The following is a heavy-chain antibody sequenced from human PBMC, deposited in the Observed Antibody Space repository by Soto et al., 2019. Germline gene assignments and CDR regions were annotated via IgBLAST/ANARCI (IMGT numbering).Heavy chain of an antibody. CDR1: GFTFSGLA. V-gene: IGHV3-23*01. CDR2: ISGSGDNT. D-gene: IGHD6-19*01. Sequence: EVQLLESGGGLVQPGGSLRLSCEASGFTFSGLAMSWVRQAPGKGLEWVSIISGSGDNTYYADSVKGRFTISRDNSKNTLYLQMNSLRAEDTAVYYCAKDRGYSSAWRIDYWGQGTLVTVSS. CDR3: AKDRGYSSAWRIDY. J-gene: IGHJ4*02.